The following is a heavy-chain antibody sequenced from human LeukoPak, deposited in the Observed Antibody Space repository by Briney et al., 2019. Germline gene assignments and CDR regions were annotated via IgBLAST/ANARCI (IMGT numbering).Heavy chain of an antibody. J-gene: IGHJ4*02. D-gene: IGHD6-19*01. CDR3: ARGSSGWYVPVDY. V-gene: IGHV4-38-2*02. CDR2: IYHSGST. Sequence: SETLSLTCTVSGYSISSGYYWGCIRQPPGKGLEWLVSIYHSGSTYYNPSLKSRVTISVDTSKNQFSLKLRSVTAADTAVYYCARGSSGWYVPVDYWGQGTLVTVPS. CDR1: GYSISSGYY.